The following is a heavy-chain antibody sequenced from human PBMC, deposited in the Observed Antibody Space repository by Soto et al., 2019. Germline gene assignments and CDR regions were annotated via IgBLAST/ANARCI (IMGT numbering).Heavy chain of an antibody. CDR1: GGSFSGYY. Sequence: SETLSLTCAVYGGSFSGYYWSWIRQPPGKGLEWIGDIYYSGSTNYNPSLKSRVTISVDTSKNQFSLKLSSVTAADTAVYYCARDAAAGGGGYWGQGTLVTVSS. CDR2: IYYSGST. V-gene: IGHV4-34*01. CDR3: ARDAAAGGGGY. J-gene: IGHJ4*02. D-gene: IGHD6-13*01.